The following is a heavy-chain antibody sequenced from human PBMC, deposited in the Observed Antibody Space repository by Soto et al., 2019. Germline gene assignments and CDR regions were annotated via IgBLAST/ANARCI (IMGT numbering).Heavy chain of an antibody. CDR3: ARRSPGSEGY. J-gene: IGHJ4*02. Sequence: GESLKISCQGSGYNFKSFWITWVRQMPGKGLEWMGRIDPSDSHINYSPSLQGHINISVDKSINTAYLQWDSLKPSDTAMYYCARRSPGSEGYWGQGTLVTVSS. V-gene: IGHV5-10-1*01. CDR2: IDPSDSHI. D-gene: IGHD2-15*01. CDR1: GYNFKSFW.